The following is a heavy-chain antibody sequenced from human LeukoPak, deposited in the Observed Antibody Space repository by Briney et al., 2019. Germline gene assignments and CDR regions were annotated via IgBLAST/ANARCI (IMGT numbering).Heavy chain of an antibody. CDR2: INPNSGGT. CDR3: VPSNNWAYYFDY. Sequence: ASVKVSCKASGYTFTGYYMHWVRQAPGQGLEWMGWINPNSGGTNYAQKFQGRVTMTRDTSISTAYMELSRLRSDDTAVYYCVPSNNWAYYFDYWGQGTLVTVSS. D-gene: IGHD1-1*01. V-gene: IGHV1-2*02. J-gene: IGHJ4*02. CDR1: GYTFTGYY.